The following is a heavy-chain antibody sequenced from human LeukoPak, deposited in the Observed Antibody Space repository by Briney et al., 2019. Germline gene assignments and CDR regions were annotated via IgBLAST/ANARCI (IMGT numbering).Heavy chain of an antibody. Sequence: GGSLRLSCAASGFTFSSYSMNWVRQAPGKGLEWVSSISRNSIYIYYADSVKGRFTISRDNAKNLLFLQMDSLRAEDTAVYYCARRGDYWGQGTLVTVSS. CDR2: ISRNSIYI. V-gene: IGHV3-21*01. CDR3: ARRGDY. J-gene: IGHJ4*02. CDR1: GFTFSSYS. D-gene: IGHD3-10*01.